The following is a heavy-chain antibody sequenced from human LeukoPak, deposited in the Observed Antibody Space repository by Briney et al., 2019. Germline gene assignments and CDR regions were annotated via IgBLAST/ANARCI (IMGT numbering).Heavy chain of an antibody. J-gene: IGHJ5*02. CDR1: GGSISSYY. CDR3: ARVLVGGSLTRFDP. D-gene: IGHD2-15*01. V-gene: IGHV4-59*01. CDR2: IYYSGST. Sequence: SETLSLTCTVSGGSISSYYWSWIRQPPGKGLEWIGYIYYSGSTNYNPSLKSRVTISVDTSKNQFSLKLSSVTAADTAVYYCARVLVGGSLTRFDPWGQGTVVTVSS.